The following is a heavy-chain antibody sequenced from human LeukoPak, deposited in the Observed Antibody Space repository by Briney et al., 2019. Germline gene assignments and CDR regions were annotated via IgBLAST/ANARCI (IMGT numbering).Heavy chain of an antibody. V-gene: IGHV3-66*02. J-gene: IGHJ5*02. CDR2: VYSDGVT. Sequence: GRSLRLSCAASGFTVSSYGMSWVRQAPGKGPEWVSLVYSDGVTRYADSVQGRFTISRDNSKNTVYLQMNNLRVEDTAVYHCVRDRAEGRAWVEFDPWGQGILVTVSS. CDR1: GFTVSSYG. CDR3: VRDRAEGRAWVEFDP.